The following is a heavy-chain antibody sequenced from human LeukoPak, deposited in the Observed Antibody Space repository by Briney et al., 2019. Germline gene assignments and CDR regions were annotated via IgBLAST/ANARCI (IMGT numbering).Heavy chain of an antibody. CDR1: GFTFSSYG. CDR2: ISYDGSNK. D-gene: IGHD3-22*01. Sequence: GGSLRLSCAASGFTFSSYGMHWVRQAPGKGLEWVAVISYDGSNKYYADSVKGRFTISRDNSKNTLYLQMNSLRAEDTAVYYCAKDSYDSNAFDPRGQGTLVTVSS. V-gene: IGHV3-30*18. J-gene: IGHJ5*02. CDR3: AKDSYDSNAFDP.